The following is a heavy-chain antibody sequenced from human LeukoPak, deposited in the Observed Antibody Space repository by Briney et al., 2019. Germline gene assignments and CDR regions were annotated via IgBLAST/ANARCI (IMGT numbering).Heavy chain of an antibody. CDR3: ARSLAVATDFDY. J-gene: IGHJ4*02. Sequence: SETLSLTCTVSGGSISSYYWSWIRQPPGKGLEWIGYIYYSGSTNYNPSLKSRVTISVDTSKNQFSLKLSSVTAADTAVYYCARSLAVATDFDYWGQVTLVTVSS. CDR1: GGSISSYY. D-gene: IGHD5-12*01. V-gene: IGHV4-59*01. CDR2: IYYSGST.